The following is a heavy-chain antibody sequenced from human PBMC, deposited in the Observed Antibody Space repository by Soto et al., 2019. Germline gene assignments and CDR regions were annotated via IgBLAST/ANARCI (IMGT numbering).Heavy chain of an antibody. CDR3: AKAQAYSSSDYFDY. V-gene: IGHV3-30*18. J-gene: IGHJ4*02. D-gene: IGHD6-6*01. CDR2: ISYDGSNK. CDR1: GFTFSSYG. Sequence: VQLVESGGGVVQPGRSLRLSCAASGFTFSSYGMHWVRQAPGKGLEWVAVISYDGSNKYYADSVKGRFTISRDNSKNTLYLQINSLRAEDTAVYYCAKAQAYSSSDYFDYWGQGTLVTVSS.